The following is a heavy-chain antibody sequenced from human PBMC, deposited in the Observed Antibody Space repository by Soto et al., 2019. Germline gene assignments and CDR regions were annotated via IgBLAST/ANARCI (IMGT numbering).Heavy chain of an antibody. V-gene: IGHV3-15*07. CDR1: GFTFSNAW. CDR2: IKSKTDGGTT. CDR3: TTDNPSHYGSGSYYNPNQNYYYGMDV. J-gene: IGHJ6*02. D-gene: IGHD3-10*01. Sequence: GGSLRLSCAASGFTFSNAWMNWVRQAPGKGLEWVGRIKSKTDGGTTDYAAPVKGRFTISRDDSKNTLYLQMNSLKTEDTAVYYCTTDNPSHYGSGSYYNPNQNYYYGMDVWGQGTTVTVSS.